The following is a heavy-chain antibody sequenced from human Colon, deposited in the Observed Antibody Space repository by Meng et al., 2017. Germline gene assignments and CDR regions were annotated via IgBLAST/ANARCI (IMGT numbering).Heavy chain of an antibody. J-gene: IGHJ4*02. V-gene: IGHV4-4*02. CDR3: ARENDSGNSYDH. Sequence: QVHVQEAGPGLGKPAGTLSLTCAVSGTSSSRSNWWTWVRQAPGKGLEWIGEIYHIGRTNYNPSLKSRVTILVDESKNEFSLKLTSVTAADTAVYYRARENDSGNSYDHWGRGTLVTVSS. CDR2: IYHIGRT. CDR1: GTSSSRSNW. D-gene: IGHD3-10*01.